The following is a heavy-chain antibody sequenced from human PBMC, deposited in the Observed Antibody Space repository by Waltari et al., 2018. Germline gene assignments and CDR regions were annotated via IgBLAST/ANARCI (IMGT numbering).Heavy chain of an antibody. CDR2: MKSDGSST. CDR3: ASGSIE. CDR1: GFTFSSYW. D-gene: IGHD6-6*01. V-gene: IGHV3-74*01. J-gene: IGHJ4*02. Sequence: EVQLVESGGGLVQPGGSLRLSCAASGFTFSSYWMHWVRQAPGKGLVWVSRMKSDGSSTSYADSGKGRLTIYRDNAKNTLYLQMNSLRAEDTAVYYCASGSIEWGQGTLVTVSS.